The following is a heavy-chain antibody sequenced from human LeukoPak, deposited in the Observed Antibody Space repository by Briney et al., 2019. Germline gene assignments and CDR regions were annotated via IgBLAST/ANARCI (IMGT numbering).Heavy chain of an antibody. CDR1: GFTFSDHA. J-gene: IGHJ4*02. CDR3: VRQKKSHGNFDY. CDR2: VGIAADT. D-gene: IGHD1-26*01. Sequence: GGSLRLSCAASGFTFSDHAMHWVRHAPGKGLEWVSAVGIAADTFYPGSVKGRFTISRENAKNSLYLQMNSLRVEDTAVCYCVRQKKSHGNFDYWGQGTLVTVSS. V-gene: IGHV3-13*01.